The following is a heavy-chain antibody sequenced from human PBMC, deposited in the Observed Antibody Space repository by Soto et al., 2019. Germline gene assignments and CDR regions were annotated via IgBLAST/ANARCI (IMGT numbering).Heavy chain of an antibody. V-gene: IGHV1-69*13. Sequence: ASLKVSCKASGGTFSSYAISWVRQAPGQGLEWMGGIIPIFGTANYAQKFQGRVTITADESTSTAYMELSSLRSEDTAVYYCASVTSSSWDYYYYYGMDVWGQGTTVTVSS. J-gene: IGHJ6*02. CDR3: ASVTSSSWDYYYYYGMDV. CDR2: IIPIFGTA. CDR1: GGTFSSYA. D-gene: IGHD6-13*01.